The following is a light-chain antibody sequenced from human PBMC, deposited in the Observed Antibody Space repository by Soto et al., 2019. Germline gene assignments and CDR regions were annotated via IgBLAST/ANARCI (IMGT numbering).Light chain of an antibody. Sequence: DIRMTQSPSSLSASVGDRVTITCRASQTITNYLNWYQQKPGKAPKLLIYGASSLQSGVPLRFSGSGSGTDFTLTISSLQPEYFATYYCQQTYSDPSWTFGQGTKVEI. V-gene: IGKV1-39*01. CDR1: QTITNY. CDR2: GAS. J-gene: IGKJ1*01. CDR3: QQTYSDPSWT.